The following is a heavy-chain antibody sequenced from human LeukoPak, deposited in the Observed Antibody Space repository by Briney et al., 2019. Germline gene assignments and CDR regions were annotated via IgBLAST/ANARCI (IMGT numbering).Heavy chain of an antibody. CDR2: IYDSGDT. D-gene: IGHD5-12*01. CDR1: GGSISSSTYY. J-gene: IGHJ3*02. Sequence: SETLSLTCTVSGGSISSSTYYWDWIRQPPGQGLEWIGNIYDSGDTYYTPSLKSRVTMFVDTSKNQFSLKLSSVTAADTAVYYCARHGRPRYGGYENAFDIWGQGTMVTVSS. CDR3: ARHGRPRYGGYENAFDI. V-gene: IGHV4-39*01.